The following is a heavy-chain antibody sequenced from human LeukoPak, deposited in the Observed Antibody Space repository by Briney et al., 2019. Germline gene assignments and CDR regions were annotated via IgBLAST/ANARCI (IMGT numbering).Heavy chain of an antibody. D-gene: IGHD2-21*02. CDR1: GFTFGDYA. CDR3: AREAQHGDFYIPFAY. Sequence: GGSLRLSCSASGFTFGDYAMSWFRQAPGKRLERVSFVRSKAYGETTVYAAPVRGRFTISRDDSKGIAYLQINSLKIEDTAVYYCAREAQHGDFYIPFAYWGQGTLITVSS. V-gene: IGHV3-49*03. J-gene: IGHJ4*02. CDR2: VRSKAYGETT.